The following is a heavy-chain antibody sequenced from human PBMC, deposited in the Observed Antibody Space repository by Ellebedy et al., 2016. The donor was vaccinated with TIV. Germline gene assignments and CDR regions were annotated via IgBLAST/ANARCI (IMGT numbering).Heavy chain of an antibody. D-gene: IGHD6-19*01. V-gene: IGHV6-1*01. CDR1: GDSVSSGGPT. Sequence: SQTLSLTCAISGDSVSSGGPTWNWIRQSPSRGLEWLGRTYYRSTWFNEYAVSVRSRITISPDTSKNRFSLQLKSVTAEDTAVYYCARYNSGSKTFDYWGQGALVTVSS. CDR3: ARYNSGSKTFDY. J-gene: IGHJ4*02. CDR2: TYYRSTWFN.